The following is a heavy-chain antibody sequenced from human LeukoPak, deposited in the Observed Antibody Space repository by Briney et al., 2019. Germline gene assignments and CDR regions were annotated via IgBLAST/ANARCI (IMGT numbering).Heavy chain of an antibody. Sequence: GGSLRLSCAASGFTFSSYAMSWVRQAPGKGLEWVSAIGGSGGSTYYADSVKGRFTISRDSSRNTLFLHMNTLRAGDTAIYYCAKDRTVGASYWYFDLWGRGTLVTVSS. J-gene: IGHJ2*01. CDR2: IGGSGGST. V-gene: IGHV3-23*01. CDR3: AKDRTVGASYWYFDL. D-gene: IGHD1-26*01. CDR1: GFTFSSYA.